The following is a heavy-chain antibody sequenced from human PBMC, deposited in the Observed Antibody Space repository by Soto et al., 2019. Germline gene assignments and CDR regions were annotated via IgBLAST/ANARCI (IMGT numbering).Heavy chain of an antibody. J-gene: IGHJ5*02. V-gene: IGHV4-39*01. CDR2: IYYSGST. D-gene: IGHD3-3*01. Sequence: PSETLSLTCTVSGGSISSSSYYWGWIRQPPGKGLEWIGSIYYSGSTYYNPSLKSRVTISVDTSRNQFSLKLSSVTAADTAVYYCARGANDFWSGYSNWFDPWGQGTLVTV. CDR1: GGSISSSSYY. CDR3: ARGANDFWSGYSNWFDP.